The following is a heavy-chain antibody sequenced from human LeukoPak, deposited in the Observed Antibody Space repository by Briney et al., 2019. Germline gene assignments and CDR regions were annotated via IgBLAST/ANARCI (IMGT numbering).Heavy chain of an antibody. CDR3: ARDYYDSLDYYYYMDV. V-gene: IGHV4-34*01. D-gene: IGHD3-22*01. CDR1: GGSFSDYY. J-gene: IGHJ6*03. Sequence: SETLSLTCAVYGGSFSDYYWSWIRQPPGKGLEWIGEINHSGSTNYNPSLKSRVTISVDTSKNQFSLKLSSVTAADTAVYYCARDYYDSLDYYYYMDVWGKGTTVTVSS. CDR2: INHSGST.